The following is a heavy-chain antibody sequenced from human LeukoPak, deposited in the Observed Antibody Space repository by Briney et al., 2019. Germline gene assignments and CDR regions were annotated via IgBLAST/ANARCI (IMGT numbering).Heavy chain of an antibody. V-gene: IGHV4-34*01. CDR1: GGSISSYY. CDR2: INHSGST. Sequence: SETLSLTCTVSGGSISSYYWSWIRQPPGKGLEWIGEINHSGSTNYNPSLKSRVTISVDTSKNQFSLKLSSVTAADTAVYYCARTHIVVVPAAIPVPSYYGMDVWGQGTTVTVSS. J-gene: IGHJ6*02. CDR3: ARTHIVVVPAAIPVPSYYGMDV. D-gene: IGHD2-2*02.